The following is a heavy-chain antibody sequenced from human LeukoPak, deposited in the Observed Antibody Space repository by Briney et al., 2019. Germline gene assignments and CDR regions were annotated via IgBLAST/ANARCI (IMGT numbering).Heavy chain of an antibody. V-gene: IGHV4-59*12. CDR2: IYYSGST. D-gene: IGHD6-13*01. CDR3: ARDRIAHTIDY. CDR1: GGSISSYY. J-gene: IGHJ4*02. Sequence: SETLSLTCTVSGGSISSYYWSWIRQPPGKGLEWIGYIYYSGSTNYNPSLKSRVTISVDTSKNQFSLKLSSVTAADTAVYYCARDRIAHTIDYWGQGTLLTVSS.